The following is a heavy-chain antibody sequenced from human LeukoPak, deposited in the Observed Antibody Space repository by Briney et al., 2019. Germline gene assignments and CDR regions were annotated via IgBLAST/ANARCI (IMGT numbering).Heavy chain of an antibody. CDR3: AREARSWGYRFDP. V-gene: IGHV1-18*01. Sequence: ASVKASCKASGYTFTSYGISWVRQAPGQGLEWMGWISAYNGNTSYAQKLQGRVTMTTDTSTSTAYMELRSLRSDDTAVYYCAREARSWGYRFDPWGQGTLVTVSS. D-gene: IGHD5-12*01. CDR2: ISAYNGNT. J-gene: IGHJ5*02. CDR1: GYTFTSYG.